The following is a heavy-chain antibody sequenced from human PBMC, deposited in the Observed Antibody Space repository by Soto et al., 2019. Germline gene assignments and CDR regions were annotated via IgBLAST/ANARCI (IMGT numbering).Heavy chain of an antibody. V-gene: IGHV3-30*18. CDR2: ISYDGCNK. J-gene: IGHJ3*02. Sequence: PGGSLRLSCAASGFTFSSYGMHWVRQAPGKGLEWVAVISYDGCNKYYADSVKGRFTISRDNSKNTLYLQMNSLRAEDTAVYYCAKDGYSGAWELLGDAFDIWGQGTMVTVSS. CDR1: GFTFSSYG. D-gene: IGHD1-26*01. CDR3: AKDGYSGAWELLGDAFDI.